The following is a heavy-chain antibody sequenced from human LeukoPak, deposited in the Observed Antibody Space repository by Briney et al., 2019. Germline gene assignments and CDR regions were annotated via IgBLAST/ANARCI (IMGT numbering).Heavy chain of an antibody. J-gene: IGHJ4*02. V-gene: IGHV5-51*01. D-gene: IGHD4-17*01. CDR1: GYSFTSYW. CDR2: IYPADSDT. Sequence: GESLKISCKGSGYSFTSYWIGWVRLLPGKGLEWMGIIYPADSDTRYSPSFQGQVTTSADKSLNTAYLQWNSLEASDTAMYYCARTTVSTTYFDYWGQGSLVTVSS. CDR3: ARTTVSTTYFDY.